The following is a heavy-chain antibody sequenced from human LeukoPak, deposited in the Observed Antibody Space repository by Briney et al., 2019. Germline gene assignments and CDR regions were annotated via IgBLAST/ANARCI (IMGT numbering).Heavy chain of an antibody. CDR2: ITSSSSDI. J-gene: IGHJ4*02. CDR3: AKSGRLGTMIVVVPEMDY. V-gene: IGHV3-21*01. D-gene: IGHD3-22*01. Sequence: GGSLRLSCAASGFTLSSYNMHWVRQAPGKGLEWVSSITSSSSDIKYADSVRGRFTVSRDNAKNSLYLQMNSLRAEDTAVYYCAKSGRLGTMIVVVPEMDYWGQGTLVTVSS. CDR1: GFTLSSYN.